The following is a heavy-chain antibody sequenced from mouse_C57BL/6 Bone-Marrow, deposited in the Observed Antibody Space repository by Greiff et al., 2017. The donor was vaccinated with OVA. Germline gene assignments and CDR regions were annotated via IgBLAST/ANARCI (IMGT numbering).Heavy chain of an antibody. J-gene: IGHJ2*01. Sequence: QVHVKQPGAELVRPGSSVKLSCKASGYTFTSYWMHWVKQRPIQGLEWIGNIDPSDSETHYNQKFKDKATLTVDKSSSTAYMQLSSLTSEDSAVYYCARERITTVVAKQNFDYWGQGTTLTVSS. CDR3: ARERITTVVAKQNFDY. CDR1: GYTFTSYW. D-gene: IGHD1-1*01. CDR2: IDPSDSET. V-gene: IGHV1-52*01.